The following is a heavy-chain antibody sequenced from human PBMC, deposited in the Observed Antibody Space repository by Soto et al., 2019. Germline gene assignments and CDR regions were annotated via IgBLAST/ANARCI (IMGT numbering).Heavy chain of an antibody. CDR1: GGSISSDY. CDR3: ARGTNGGYDVRSWFDP. J-gene: IGHJ5*02. V-gene: IGHV4-59*01. Sequence: QVQLQESGPGLVKPSETLSLTCTVSGGSISSDYWNWIRQSPGKGLEWIGYMYDSGSTSYNPSLKSRVTISVDTSKNQFSLKLSSVTAADTAVYYCARGTNGGYDVRSWFDPWGQGTLVTVSS. CDR2: MYDSGST. D-gene: IGHD5-12*01.